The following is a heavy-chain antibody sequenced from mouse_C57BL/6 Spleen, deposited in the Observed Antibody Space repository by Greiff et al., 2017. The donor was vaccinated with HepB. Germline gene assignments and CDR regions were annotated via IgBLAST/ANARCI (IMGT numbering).Heavy chain of an antibody. CDR2: LSSGSSTI. CDR1: GFTFSDYG. D-gene: IGHD4-1*01. Sequence: EVKVVESGGGLVKPGGSLKLSCAASGFTFSDYGMHWVRQAPEKGLEWVAYLSSGSSTIYYADTVNGRFTISRDNAKNTLFLQMTSLRSEDTAMYYCARGWDGFDYWGQGTTLTVSS. J-gene: IGHJ2*01. V-gene: IGHV5-17*01. CDR3: ARGWDGFDY.